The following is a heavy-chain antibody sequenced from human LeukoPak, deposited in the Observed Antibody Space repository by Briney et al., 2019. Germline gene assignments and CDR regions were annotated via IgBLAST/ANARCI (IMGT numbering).Heavy chain of an antibody. Sequence: KSGGSLRLPCAASGFTFSSYSMNWVRQAPGKGLEWVSSISSSSSYIYYADSVKGRFTISRDNAKNSLYLQMNSLRAEDTAVYYCARGGIQLHFDYWGQGTLVTVSS. D-gene: IGHD5-18*01. CDR2: ISSSSSYI. CDR1: GFTFSSYS. CDR3: ARGGIQLHFDY. V-gene: IGHV3-21*01. J-gene: IGHJ4*02.